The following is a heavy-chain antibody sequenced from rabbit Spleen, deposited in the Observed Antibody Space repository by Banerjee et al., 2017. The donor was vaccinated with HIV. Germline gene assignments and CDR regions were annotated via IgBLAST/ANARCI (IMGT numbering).Heavy chain of an antibody. D-gene: IGHD1-1*01. CDR2: IYTGSSGST. V-gene: IGHV1S45*01. Sequence: QEQLVESGGGLVQPEGSLTLTCTASGFSFSGGYMCWVRQAPGKGLEWIACIYTGSSGSTYYASWAKGRFTISKTSNTVTLQMTSLTAADTATYFCARSIGSGIAILWRVGLWGPGTLVTVS. CDR1: GFSFSGGY. J-gene: IGHJ6*01. CDR3: ARSIGSGIAILWRVGL.